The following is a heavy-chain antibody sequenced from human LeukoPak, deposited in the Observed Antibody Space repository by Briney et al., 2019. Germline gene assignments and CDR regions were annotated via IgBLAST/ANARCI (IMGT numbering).Heavy chain of an antibody. V-gene: IGHV1-2*06. CDR3: ARGRYSSSWYEFDY. CDR2: INPNSGGT. J-gene: IGHJ4*02. D-gene: IGHD6-13*01. Sequence: ASVKVSCKASGYTFTGYYMHWVRQAPGQGLEWMGRINPNSGGTNYAQKFQGKVTMTRDTSISTAYMELSRLRSDDTAVYYCARGRYSSSWYEFDYWGQGTLVTVSS. CDR1: GYTFTGYY.